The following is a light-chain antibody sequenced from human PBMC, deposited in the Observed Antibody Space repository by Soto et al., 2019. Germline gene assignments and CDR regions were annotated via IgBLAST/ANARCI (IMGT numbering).Light chain of an antibody. CDR2: EVN. CDR1: SSDVGGYNF. J-gene: IGLJ7*01. V-gene: IGLV2-14*01. Sequence: QSALTQPASVSGSPGQSITISCTGTSSDVGGYNFVSWYQQHPGEAPKLLIYEVNNRPSGVSNRFSGSKSGNTASLTISGLQAEDEADYYCNSYTSSNILDVFGSGTQLTVL. CDR3: NSYTSSNILDV.